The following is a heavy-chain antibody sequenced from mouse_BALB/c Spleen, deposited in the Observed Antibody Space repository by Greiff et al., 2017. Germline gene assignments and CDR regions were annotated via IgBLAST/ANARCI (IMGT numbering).Heavy chain of an antibody. J-gene: IGHJ2*01. Sequence: EVKLVESGAELVKPGASVKLSCTASGFNIKDTYMHWVKQRPEQGLEWIGRIDPANGNTKYDPKFQGKATITADTSSNTAYLQLSSLTSEDTAVYYCARDGYYDWGQGTTLTVSS. CDR3: ARDGYYD. D-gene: IGHD2-3*01. CDR1: GFNIKDTY. CDR2: IDPANGNT. V-gene: IGHV14-3*02.